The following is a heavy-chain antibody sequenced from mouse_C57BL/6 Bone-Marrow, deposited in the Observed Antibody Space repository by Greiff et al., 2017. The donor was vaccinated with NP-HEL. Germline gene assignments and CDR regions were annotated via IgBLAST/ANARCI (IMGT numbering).Heavy chain of an antibody. Sequence: VQLQQSGPELVKPGASVKISCKASGYAFSSSWMNWVKQRPGQGLEWIGRIYPGDGDTNYNGKFKGKATLTADKSSSTAYMQLSSLTSEDSAVYCCARVYYRNDDWYVDVWGTGTTVTVSA. CDR2: IYPGDGDT. J-gene: IGHJ1*03. V-gene: IGHV1-82*01. CDR3: ARVYYRNDDWYVDV. CDR1: GYAFSSSW. D-gene: IGHD2-14*01.